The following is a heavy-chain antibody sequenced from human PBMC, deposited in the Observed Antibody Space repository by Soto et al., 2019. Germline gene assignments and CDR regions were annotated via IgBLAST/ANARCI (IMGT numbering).Heavy chain of an antibody. CDR3: ARDWSDGSGSYYPGAFDI. D-gene: IGHD3-10*01. CDR2: ISYDGSNK. Sequence: GGSLRLSCAASGFTFSSYAMHWVRQAPGKGLEWVAVISYDGSNKYYADSVKGRFTISGDNSKNTLYLQMNSLRAEDTAVYYCARDWSDGSGSYYPGAFDIWGQGTMVTVSS. V-gene: IGHV3-30-3*01. J-gene: IGHJ3*02. CDR1: GFTFSSYA.